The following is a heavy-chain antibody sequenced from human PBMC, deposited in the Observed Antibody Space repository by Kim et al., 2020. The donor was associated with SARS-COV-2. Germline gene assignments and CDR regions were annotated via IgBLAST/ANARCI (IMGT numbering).Heavy chain of an antibody. J-gene: IGHJ6*02. D-gene: IGHD1-26*01. CDR1: GFTFSSHD. Sequence: GGSLRLSCAASGFTFSSHDMHWVRQATGTGLEWVSGIGADGDTYYLGSVRGRFTISRENAKNSLYLQMNSLTVGDTAVYYCVRDLSGSNYYYGMDVWGQG. V-gene: IGHV3-13*01. CDR3: VRDLSGSNYYYGMDV. CDR2: IGADGDT.